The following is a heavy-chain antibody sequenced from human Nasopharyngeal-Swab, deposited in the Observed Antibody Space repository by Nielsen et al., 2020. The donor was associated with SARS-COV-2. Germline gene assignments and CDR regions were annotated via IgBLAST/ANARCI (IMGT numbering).Heavy chain of an antibody. J-gene: IGHJ5*02. CDR2: IWNDGSNK. V-gene: IGHV3-33*01. Sequence: GRQAPGKGLEWGAVIWNDGSNKYYADSVKGRFTISRDNSKNTLYLQMNSLRAEDTAVYYCARASKFFLGYCSGGSCYKNWFDPWGQGTLVTVSS. D-gene: IGHD2-15*01. CDR3: ARASKFFLGYCSGGSCYKNWFDP.